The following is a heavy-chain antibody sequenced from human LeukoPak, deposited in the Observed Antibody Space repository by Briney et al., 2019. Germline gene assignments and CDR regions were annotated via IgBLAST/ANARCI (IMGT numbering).Heavy chain of an antibody. Sequence: GGSLRLSCATSGFTFNDYAMNWVRQAPGKGLEWVSSISSSSSYIYYADSVKGRFTISRDNAKNSLYLQMNSLRAEDTAVYYCARDSAEVYVVAATSRFDYWGQGTLVTVSS. J-gene: IGHJ4*02. V-gene: IGHV3-21*01. CDR2: ISSSSSYI. CDR1: GFTFNDYA. CDR3: ARDSAEVYVVAATSRFDY. D-gene: IGHD2-15*01.